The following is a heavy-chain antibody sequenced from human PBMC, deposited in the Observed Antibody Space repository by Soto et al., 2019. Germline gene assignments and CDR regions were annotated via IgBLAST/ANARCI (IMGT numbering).Heavy chain of an antibody. J-gene: IGHJ6*02. Sequence: QVQLLQSGAEVKKPGSSVRVSCEASGGTFRTYAISWVRQAPGQGLEWMGEIIPIFGTVNYAQKFQVRVTSTADVSTTTVYMDLRSLRSEDTAVYYCAKGAVAGTPTSYYYYGMDVWGQGTTVTVSS. D-gene: IGHD6-19*01. V-gene: IGHV1-69*12. CDR2: IIPIFGTV. CDR3: AKGAVAGTPTSYYYYGMDV. CDR1: GGTFRTYA.